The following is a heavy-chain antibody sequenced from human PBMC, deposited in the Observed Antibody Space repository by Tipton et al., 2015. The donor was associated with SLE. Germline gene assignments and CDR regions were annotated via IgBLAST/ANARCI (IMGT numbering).Heavy chain of an antibody. V-gene: IGHV4-61*02. D-gene: IGHD1-26*01. J-gene: IGHJ6*03. Sequence: TLSLTCTVSGASISSGSSYWSWIRQPAGKGLEWIGRIFSRGNTNSNLSLKSRVTISLDASKNQFSLKLSSVTAADTAVYYCARDSVGLVDNYHYYYMDVWGKGTTVTISS. CDR1: GASISSGSSY. CDR3: ARDSVGLVDNYHYYYMDV. CDR2: IFSRGNT.